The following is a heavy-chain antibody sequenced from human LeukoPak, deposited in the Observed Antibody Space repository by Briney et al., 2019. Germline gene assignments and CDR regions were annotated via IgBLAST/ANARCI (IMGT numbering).Heavy chain of an antibody. CDR3: ARDQGGAPFDM. CDR2: ISYGGSNK. J-gene: IGHJ3*02. V-gene: IGHV3-30*03. D-gene: IGHD3-16*01. CDR1: GFTFSSYG. Sequence: GRSLRLSCAASGFTFSSYGMHWVRQAPGKGLEWVAVISYGGSNKYYADSVKGRFTISRDNSKNTLYLQMNSLRAEDTAVYYCARDQGGAPFDMWGQGTMVTVSS.